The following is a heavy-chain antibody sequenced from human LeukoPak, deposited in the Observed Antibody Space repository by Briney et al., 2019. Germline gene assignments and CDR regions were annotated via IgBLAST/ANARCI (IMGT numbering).Heavy chain of an antibody. V-gene: IGHV1-46*01. D-gene: IGHD3-16*01. CDR3: ARAHVGVMSYVSNYQYAMDV. J-gene: IGHJ6*02. Sequence: ASVKVSCKASGYTFTNYYMHWVRQAPGQGLEWMGIINPSGGSTSYAQKFQGRVTMTRDTSRSTVYMELSSLRSEDTAVYYCARAHVGVMSYVSNYQYAMDVWGQGTTVTVSS. CDR2: INPSGGST. CDR1: GYTFTNYY.